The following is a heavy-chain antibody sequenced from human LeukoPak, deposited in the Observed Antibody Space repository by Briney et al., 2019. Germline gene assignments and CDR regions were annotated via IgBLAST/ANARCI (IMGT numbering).Heavy chain of an antibody. D-gene: IGHD6-19*01. J-gene: IGHJ4*02. CDR1: GYSFTTYW. CDR2: IYPGDSDT. V-gene: IGHV5-51*01. CDR3: ARRGSGWYVDY. Sequence: ASVKVSCKGSGYSFTTYWIGWVRQMPGKGLEWMGIIYPGDSDTRYSPSFQGQVTISADKSVSTVYLQWSSLKGSDTAMYYCARRGSGWYVDYWGQGTLVTVSS.